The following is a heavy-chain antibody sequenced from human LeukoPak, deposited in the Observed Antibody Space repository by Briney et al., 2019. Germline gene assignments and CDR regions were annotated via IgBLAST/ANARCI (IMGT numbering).Heavy chain of an antibody. Sequence: PSETLSLTCTVSGGSISSGSYYWSWIRQPPGKGLGWIGYIYYSGSTNYNPSLKSRVTISVDTSKNQFSLKLSSVTAADTAVYYCARDHQGSWFDPWGQGTLVTVSS. V-gene: IGHV4-61*01. CDR1: GGSISSGSYY. CDR3: ARDHQGSWFDP. D-gene: IGHD3-10*01. CDR2: IYYSGST. J-gene: IGHJ5*02.